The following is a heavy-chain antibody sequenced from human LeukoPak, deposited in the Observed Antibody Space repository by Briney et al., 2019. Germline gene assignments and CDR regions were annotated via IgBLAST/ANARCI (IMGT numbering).Heavy chain of an antibody. D-gene: IGHD6-6*01. CDR2: IRYDGTNK. J-gene: IGHJ4*02. CDR1: GFTFTSYG. V-gene: IGHV3-30*02. CDR3: AKAHQSSYSSSVLMRFGVDGIDY. Sequence: GGSLRLSCAASGFTFTSYGMHWVRQAPGKGLEWVAFIRYDGTNKYYADSVKGRFTISRDNSKNTLYLQMNSLRAEDTAVYYCAKAHQSSYSSSVLMRFGVDGIDYWGQGTLVTVSS.